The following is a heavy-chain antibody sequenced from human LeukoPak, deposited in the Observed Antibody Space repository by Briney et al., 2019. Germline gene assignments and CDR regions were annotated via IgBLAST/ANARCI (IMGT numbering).Heavy chain of an antibody. CDR1: GYDFITYG. CDR2: INPYHGKT. CDR3: ARDRISAAVLDY. Sequence: ASVKVSCKASGYDFITYGFSWVRQAPGQGLEWMGWINPYHGKTKYAQKFQDRVTLTTDTSTTTAHMELRRLSSDDTAIYFCARDRISAAVLDYWGPGTLVTVSS. D-gene: IGHD6-13*01. V-gene: IGHV1-18*01. J-gene: IGHJ4*02.